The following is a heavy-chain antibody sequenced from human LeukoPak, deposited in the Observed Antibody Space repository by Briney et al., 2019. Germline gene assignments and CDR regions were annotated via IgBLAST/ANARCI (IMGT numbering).Heavy chain of an antibody. CDR3: ISDLCGGDDQ. CDR1: GFTFNSYW. Sequence: QPGGSLRLSCAASGFTFNSYWMHWVRHAPGKGLVWVSRIDEDGKTIDYADSVKGRFTTSRDNAKDTLYLQMSSLRDEDTAVYYCISDLCGGDDQWGRGTLVTVSS. V-gene: IGHV3-74*01. D-gene: IGHD3-3*01. CDR2: IDEDGKTI. J-gene: IGHJ5*02.